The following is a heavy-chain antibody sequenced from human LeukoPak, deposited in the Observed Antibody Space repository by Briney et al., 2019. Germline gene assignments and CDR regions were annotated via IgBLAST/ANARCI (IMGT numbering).Heavy chain of an antibody. D-gene: IGHD5-12*01. Sequence: GGSLRLSCAASGFTVSSNYMSWVRQAPGKGLERVSVIYSGGSTYYADSVKGRFTISRHNSKNTLYLQMNSLRAEDTAVYYCARGGGGYAVDYWGQGTLVTVSS. CDR2: IYSGGST. CDR1: GFTVSSNY. CDR3: ARGGGGYAVDY. J-gene: IGHJ4*02. V-gene: IGHV3-53*04.